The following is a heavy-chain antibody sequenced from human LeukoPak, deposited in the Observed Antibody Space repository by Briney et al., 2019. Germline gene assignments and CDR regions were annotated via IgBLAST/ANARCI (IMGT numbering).Heavy chain of an antibody. CDR2: IHYSGST. V-gene: IGHV4-59*01. CDR1: GGSISSYY. D-gene: IGHD4-17*01. J-gene: IGHJ4*02. Sequence: SETLSLTCTASGGSISSYYWSWIRQPPGKGLEWIGYIHYSGSTNYNPSLKSRVTILVDTSKNQFSLKLTSVNAADTAVYFCTRGTVTISYFDYWGQGTLVTVSS. CDR3: TRGTVTISYFDY.